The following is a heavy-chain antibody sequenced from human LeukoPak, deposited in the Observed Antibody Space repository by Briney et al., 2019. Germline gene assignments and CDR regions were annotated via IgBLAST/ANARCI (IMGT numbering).Heavy chain of an antibody. CDR2: IIPIFGTA. CDR3: ARGGGYAPAW. V-gene: IGHV1-69*05. J-gene: IGHJ4*02. CDR1: GGTFSSYA. Sequence: SVKVSCKASGGTFSSYAISWVRPASGQGLEWMGGIIPIFGTANYAQKFQGRVTITTDESTSTAYMELSSLRSEDTAVYYCARGGGYAPAWWGQGTLVTVSS. D-gene: IGHD6-25*01.